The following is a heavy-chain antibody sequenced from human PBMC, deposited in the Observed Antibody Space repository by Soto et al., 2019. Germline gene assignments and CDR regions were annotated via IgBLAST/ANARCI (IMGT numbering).Heavy chain of an antibody. CDR3: ARRGGRFYYYYGMDV. D-gene: IGHD3-3*01. V-gene: IGHV4-39*01. CDR1: GGSISSSSYY. CDR2: IYYSGST. J-gene: IGHJ6*02. Sequence: LETLSLTCTVSGGSISSSSYYWGWIRQPPGKGLEWIGSIYYSGSTYYNPSLKSRVTISVDTSKNQFSLKLSSVTAADTAVYYCARRGGRFYYYYGMDVWGQGTTVTVSS.